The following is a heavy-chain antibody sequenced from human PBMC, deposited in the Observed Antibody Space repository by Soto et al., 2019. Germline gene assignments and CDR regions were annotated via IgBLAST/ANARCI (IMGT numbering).Heavy chain of an antibody. CDR3: ATGVIWIGYFTVDS. Sequence: SVKVSCKASGGSFGKSAINWVRQTPGQGLEWLGGFIPVYRTLNYAQKFQGRVTITADESTGTAYMTLSSLASDDTAVYYCATGVIWIGYFTVDSWGQGTRVTGLL. J-gene: IGHJ4*02. CDR2: FIPVYRTL. CDR1: GGSFGKSA. D-gene: IGHD3-3*01. V-gene: IGHV1-69*13.